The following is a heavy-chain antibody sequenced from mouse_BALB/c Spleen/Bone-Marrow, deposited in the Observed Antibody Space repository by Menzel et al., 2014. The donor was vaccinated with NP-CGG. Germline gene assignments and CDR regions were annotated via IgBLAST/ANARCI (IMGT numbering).Heavy chain of an antibody. CDR3: ARWAVRRPGYFDV. CDR1: GYTFTSYW. V-gene: IGHV1S81*02. Sequence: QVQLQRSGAELVKPGASVKLSCKASGYTFTSYWMHWVKQRPGQGLEWIGEINPSNGRTNYNEKFKSKATLTVDKSSSTAYMQLSSLTSEDSAVYYCARWAVRRPGYFDVWGAGTTVTVSS. D-gene: IGHD2-14*01. CDR2: INPSNGRT. J-gene: IGHJ1*01.